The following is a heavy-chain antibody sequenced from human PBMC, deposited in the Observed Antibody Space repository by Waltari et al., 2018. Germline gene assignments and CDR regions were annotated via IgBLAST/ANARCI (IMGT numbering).Heavy chain of an antibody. D-gene: IGHD6-19*01. J-gene: IGHJ4*02. CDR3: ARSGYSVAVATLFDY. CDR1: GGTFSSDT. Sequence: QVQLVQAGAEVKKPGSSVKVSCKASGGTFSSDTISWVRQARGQGLEWRGRIIPTLGIANYAQKFQGRVTITADKSTSTAYLELSSPRSEDTAVSYCARSGYSVAVATLFDYWGQGTLVTFSS. V-gene: IGHV1-69*02. CDR2: IIPTLGIA.